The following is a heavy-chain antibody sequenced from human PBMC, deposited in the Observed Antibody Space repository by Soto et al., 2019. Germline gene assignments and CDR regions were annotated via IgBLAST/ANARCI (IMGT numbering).Heavy chain of an antibody. D-gene: IGHD3-3*01. J-gene: IGHJ6*02. Sequence: QVQLVESGGGVVQPGRSLRLSCAASGFTFSSYAMHWVRQAPGKGLEWVAVISYDGSNKYYADSVKGRFNISRDNSKKTLYLQMNSLRAEDTAVYYWARGGEFWSGSPPYYYYGMDVWGQGTTVTVSS. CDR3: ARGGEFWSGSPPYYYYGMDV. V-gene: IGHV3-30-3*01. CDR1: GFTFSSYA. CDR2: ISYDGSNK.